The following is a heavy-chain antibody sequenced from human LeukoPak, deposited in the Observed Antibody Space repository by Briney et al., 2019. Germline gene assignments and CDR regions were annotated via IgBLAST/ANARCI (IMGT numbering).Heavy chain of an antibody. CDR2: IYPGDSDT. D-gene: IGHD3-3*01. CDR1: GYSFTSYW. V-gene: IGHV5-51*01. Sequence: GESLKISCKGSGYSFTSYWIGWVRQMPGKGLGWLGIIYPGDSDTRYSPSFQGQVTISADKSISTAYLQWSSLKASDTAMYYCARHHHYDFWSGETYGMDVWGQGTTVTVSS. J-gene: IGHJ6*02. CDR3: ARHHHYDFWSGETYGMDV.